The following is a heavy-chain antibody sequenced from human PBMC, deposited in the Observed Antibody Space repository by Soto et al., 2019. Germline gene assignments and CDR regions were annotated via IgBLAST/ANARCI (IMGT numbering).Heavy chain of an antibody. CDR1: GFSISSNY. Sequence: ELQLVETGGGLIQTGGSLRLSCAASGFSISSNYIAWVRQPPGKGLEWVSTTFSGGNTEYAASVKGRCSISRDNYKNTLYLQMDDLRVEDTAVYYCARKPTRAIQGWGCGMDVWGQGTTVSVSS. V-gene: IGHV3-53*02. CDR3: ARKPTRAIQGWGCGMDV. D-gene: IGHD2-21*01. CDR2: TFSGGNT. J-gene: IGHJ6*02.